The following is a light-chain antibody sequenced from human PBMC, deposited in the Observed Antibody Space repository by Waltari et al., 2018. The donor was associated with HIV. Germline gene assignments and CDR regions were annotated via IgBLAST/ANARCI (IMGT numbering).Light chain of an antibody. CDR1: QSVSSSY. CDR3: HQYGSSYT. J-gene: IGKJ2*01. CDR2: GAS. Sequence: EIVLTQSPGTLSLSPGERATLSCRASQSVSSSYLAWYQQKPGQAPRLLIYGASSRATGIPDRFGGSGSGTDFTLTISRLEPEDFAVYYCHQYGSSYTFGQGTKLEIK. V-gene: IGKV3-20*01.